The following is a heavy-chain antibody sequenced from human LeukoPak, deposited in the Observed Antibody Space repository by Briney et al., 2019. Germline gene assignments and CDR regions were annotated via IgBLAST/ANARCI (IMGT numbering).Heavy chain of an antibody. D-gene: IGHD5-18*01. CDR2: ISGSGGST. CDR1: GFTFSNNA. Sequence: GGSLRLSCAASGFTFSNNAMSWVRQAPGKGLEWASAISGSGGSTYYADSVKGRFTISRDNSKNTLYLQMNSLRAEDTAVYYCAKEGTAMVIGEFDYWGQGTLVTVSS. V-gene: IGHV3-23*01. CDR3: AKEGTAMVIGEFDY. J-gene: IGHJ4*02.